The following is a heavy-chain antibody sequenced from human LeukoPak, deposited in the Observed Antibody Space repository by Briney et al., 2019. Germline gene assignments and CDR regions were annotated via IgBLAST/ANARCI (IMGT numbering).Heavy chain of an antibody. CDR3: ARDHDPGYSSSWYY. V-gene: IGHV4-59*01. D-gene: IGHD6-13*01. CDR1: GGSISSYY. Sequence: SESLSLTCTVSGGSISSYYWSWIRQPPGKGLEWIGYIYYSGRTNYNPPLKSRVTISVDTSKNQFSLKLSSVTAADTAVYYCARDHDPGYSSSWYYWGQGTLVTVPS. CDR2: IYYSGRT. J-gene: IGHJ4*02.